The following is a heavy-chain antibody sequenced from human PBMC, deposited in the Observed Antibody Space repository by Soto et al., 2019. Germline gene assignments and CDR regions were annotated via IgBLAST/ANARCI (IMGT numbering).Heavy chain of an antibody. CDR1: GFTFSDHY. J-gene: IGHJ4*02. D-gene: IGHD6-13*01. V-gene: IGHV3-72*01. Sequence: GGSLRLSCAVSGFTFSDHYMDWVRQAPGKGLEWVARSRNRARSHTTEYAASVKGRFTISRDDSTDSLYLQMNNLKTEDTAVYYCAGVNNDGYHFDYWGQGTLVTVSS. CDR2: SRNRARSHTT. CDR3: AGVNNDGYHFDY.